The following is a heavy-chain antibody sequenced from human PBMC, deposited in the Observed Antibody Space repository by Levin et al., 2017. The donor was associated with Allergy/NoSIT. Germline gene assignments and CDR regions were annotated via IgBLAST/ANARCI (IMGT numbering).Heavy chain of an antibody. J-gene: IGHJ5*02. CDR3: ARDRGSGYGRHLPRGWFDP. Sequence: GGSLRLSCKASGYTFTGYYMHWVRQAPGQGLEWMGWINPNSGGTNYAQKFQGRVTMTRDTSISTAYMELSRLRSDDTAVYYCARDRGSGYGRHLPRGWFDPWGQGTLVTVSS. D-gene: IGHD5-12*01. CDR1: GYTFTGYY. V-gene: IGHV1-2*02. CDR2: INPNSGGT.